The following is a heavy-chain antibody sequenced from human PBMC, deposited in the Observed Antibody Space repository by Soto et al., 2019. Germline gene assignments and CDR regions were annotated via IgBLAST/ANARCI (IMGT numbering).Heavy chain of an antibody. CDR1: DYTFTSYG. V-gene: IGHV1-18*01. CDR3: ARSGSSWNLREFDY. Sequence: QVQMVQSGPEVKKPGASVRVSCKASDYTFTSYGIAWVRQAPGQGLEWMGWISGYNGNTNYARSLRGRVAMTTDTSTSTDCMELRSLRSDDTAVYYCARSGSSWNLREFDYWGQGTLVTVSS. J-gene: IGHJ4*02. D-gene: IGHD6-13*01. CDR2: ISGYNGNT.